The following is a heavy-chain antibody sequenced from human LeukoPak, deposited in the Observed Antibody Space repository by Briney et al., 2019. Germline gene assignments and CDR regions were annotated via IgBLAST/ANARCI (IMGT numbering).Heavy chain of an antibody. D-gene: IGHD3-10*01. CDR1: GFTVSSNY. CDR3: ATPTPSAYYYGSGKYYYYMDA. Sequence: PGGSLRLSCAASGFTVSSNYMSWVRQAPGKGLEWVSVIYSGGSTYYADSVKGRFTISRDNSKNTLYLQMNSLRAEDTAVYYCATPTPSAYYYGSGKYYYYMDAWGKGTTVTVSS. J-gene: IGHJ6*03. V-gene: IGHV3-53*01. CDR2: IYSGGST.